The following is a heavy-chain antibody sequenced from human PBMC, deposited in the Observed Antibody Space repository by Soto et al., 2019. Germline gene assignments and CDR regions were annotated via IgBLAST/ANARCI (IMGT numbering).Heavy chain of an antibody. CDR1: GYTFTSYY. Sequence: QVQLVQSGAEVKNPGSSVKVSCKASGYTFTSYYMHWVRQAPGQGLEWMGIINPSGGSTSYAQKFQGRVTMTRDTSTSTGYVELSSLRSEDTAVYYCARNVVTAGWFDPWGQGTLVTVSS. CDR3: ARNVVTAGWFDP. J-gene: IGHJ5*02. CDR2: INPSGGST. D-gene: IGHD2-21*02. V-gene: IGHV1-46*03.